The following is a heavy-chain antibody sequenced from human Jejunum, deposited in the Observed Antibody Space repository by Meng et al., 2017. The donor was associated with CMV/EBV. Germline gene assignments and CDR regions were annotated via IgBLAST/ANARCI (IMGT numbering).Heavy chain of an antibody. D-gene: IGHD6-13*01. J-gene: IGHJ4*02. CDR2: VIPGSGTA. Sequence: GVIFSRYSVNGVRQAPGRGLEWMGGVIPGSGTANYAQRFQGRVSIITDESTSTSYMELNSLRSEDTAVYYCVRGGDSHIWYYYLDFWGQGTLVTVSS. CDR1: GVIFSRYS. V-gene: IGHV1-69*05. CDR3: VRGGDSHIWYYYLDF.